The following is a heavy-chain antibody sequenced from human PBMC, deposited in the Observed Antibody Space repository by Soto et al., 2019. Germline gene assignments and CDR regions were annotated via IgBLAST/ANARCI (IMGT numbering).Heavy chain of an antibody. J-gene: IGHJ6*02. CDR3: ARPTGIVVVPAAMRLEDYYYYYGMDV. D-gene: IGHD2-2*01. CDR2: IIPIFGTA. V-gene: IGHV1-69*13. Sequence: SVKVSCKASGGTFSSYAISWVRQAPGQGLEWMGGIIPIFGTANYAQKFQGRVTITADESTSTAYMELSSLRSEDTAVYYCARPTGIVVVPAAMRLEDYYYYYGMDVWGQGTTVTVSS. CDR1: GGTFSSYA.